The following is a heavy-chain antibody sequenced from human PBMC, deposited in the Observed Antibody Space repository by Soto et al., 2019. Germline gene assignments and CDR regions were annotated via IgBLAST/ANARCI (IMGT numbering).Heavy chain of an antibody. CDR1: GFTFSSYS. Sequence: PGGSLRLSCAASGFTFSSYSMNWVRQAPGKGLEWVSFISTGSSYIYYADSVKGRFTISRDNAKNSLHLQMNSLRADDTAVYYCARDSVYGGNPPPFDYWGQGTLVTVSS. D-gene: IGHD4-17*01. V-gene: IGHV3-21*01. J-gene: IGHJ4*02. CDR2: ISTGSSYI. CDR3: ARDSVYGGNPPPFDY.